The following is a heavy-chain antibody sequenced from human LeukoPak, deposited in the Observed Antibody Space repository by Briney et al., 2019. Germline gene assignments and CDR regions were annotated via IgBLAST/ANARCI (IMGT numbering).Heavy chain of an antibody. CDR1: GGTFSSYA. CDR3: ARASPLGYCSGGSCYSEPSFDY. D-gene: IGHD2-15*01. Sequence: SVKVSCKASGGTFSSYAISWVRQAPGQGLEWMGGIIPIFGTANYAQKFQGRVTITADESTSTAYMELSSLRSEDTAVYYCARASPLGYCSGGSCYSEPSFDYWGQGTLVTVSS. CDR2: IIPIFGTA. J-gene: IGHJ4*02. V-gene: IGHV1-69*13.